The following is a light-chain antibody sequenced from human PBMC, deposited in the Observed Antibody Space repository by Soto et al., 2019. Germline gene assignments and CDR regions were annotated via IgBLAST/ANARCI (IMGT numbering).Light chain of an antibody. CDR1: SSDIGNYNY. J-gene: IGLJ1*01. CDR2: EVS. CDR3: SSYTSSSPYV. V-gene: IGLV2-14*01. Sequence: QSVLTQPAAVSGSPGQSITISCTGTSSDIGNYNYVSWYRQYPGKAPKLMIYEVSNRPAGVSNRLSGSKSGNTASLTISGLQAEDEADYYCSSYTSSSPYVFGTGTKATVL.